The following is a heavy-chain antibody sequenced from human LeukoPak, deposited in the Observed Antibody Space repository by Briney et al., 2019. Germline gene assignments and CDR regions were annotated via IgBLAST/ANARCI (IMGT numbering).Heavy chain of an antibody. Sequence: SETLSLTCTVSGGPISNYYWSWIRQPPGKGLEWIGYIYYSGSTNYNPSLKSRVSISIDTSKNQFSLKLTSVTAADTAVYYCARLTIRDDAFDIWGQGTMVTVSS. CDR3: ARLTIRDDAFDI. V-gene: IGHV4-59*12. D-gene: IGHD3-10*01. J-gene: IGHJ3*02. CDR1: GGPISNYY. CDR2: IYYSGST.